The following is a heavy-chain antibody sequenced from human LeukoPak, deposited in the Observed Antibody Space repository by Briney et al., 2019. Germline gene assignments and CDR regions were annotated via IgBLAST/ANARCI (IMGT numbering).Heavy chain of an antibody. J-gene: IGHJ3*02. CDR1: GGSISSSNYY. CDR3: AGGYYYDSSGSHAFDI. CDR2: IYYSGST. D-gene: IGHD3-22*01. Sequence: SETLSLTCTVSGGSISSSNYYWGWIRQPPGKGLEWIGSIYYSGSTYYNPSLKSRVTISVDTSKNQFSLKLSSVTAADTAVYYCAGGYYYDSSGSHAFDIWGQGTMVTVSS. V-gene: IGHV4-39*01.